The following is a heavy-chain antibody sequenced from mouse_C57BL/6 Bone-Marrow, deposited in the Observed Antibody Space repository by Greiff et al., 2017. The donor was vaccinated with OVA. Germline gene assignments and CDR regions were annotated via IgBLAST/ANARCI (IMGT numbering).Heavy chain of an antibody. Sequence: EVKLMESGGGLVKPGGSLKLSCAASGFTFSSYAMSWVRQTPEKRLEWVATISDGGSYTYYPDNVKGRFTISRDNAKNNLYLQMSHLKSEYTAMYYCARDSSGYVANVFDYWGQGTTLTVSS. CDR2: ISDGGSYT. V-gene: IGHV5-4*01. CDR1: GFTFSSYA. CDR3: ARDSSGYVANVFDY. J-gene: IGHJ2*01. D-gene: IGHD3-2*02.